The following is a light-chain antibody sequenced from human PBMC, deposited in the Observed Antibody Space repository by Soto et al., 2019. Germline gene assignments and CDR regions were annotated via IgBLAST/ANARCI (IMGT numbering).Light chain of an antibody. Sequence: NFMLTQPHSVSESPGKTVTISCTRSSGSIGSNSVQWYQQRPGSAPTTVIYEDDQRPSGVPNRFAGSIDRSSNSASLTISGLQTEDEADYYCQPYDTHTVVFGGGTKLTVL. J-gene: IGLJ2*01. CDR3: QPYDTHTVV. CDR1: SGSIGSNS. CDR2: EDD. V-gene: IGLV6-57*04.